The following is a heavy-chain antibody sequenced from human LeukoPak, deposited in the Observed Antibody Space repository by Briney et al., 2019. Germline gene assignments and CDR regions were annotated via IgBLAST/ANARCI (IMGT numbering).Heavy chain of an antibody. D-gene: IGHD1-1*01. CDR3: ARPSTTGTTGGAFDI. V-gene: IGHV1-46*01. CDR2: INPSGGST. CDR1: GYTFTSYY. Sequence: ASVKVSCKASGYTFTSYYMHWVRQAPGQGLEWMGIINPSGGSTSYAQKFQGRVTMTRDTSTSTVYMELSSLRSEDTAVYYCARPSTTGTTGGAFDIWGQETMVTVSS. J-gene: IGHJ3*02.